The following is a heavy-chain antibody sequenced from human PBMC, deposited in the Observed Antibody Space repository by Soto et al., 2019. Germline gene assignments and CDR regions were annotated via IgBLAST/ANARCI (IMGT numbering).Heavy chain of an antibody. D-gene: IGHD2-21*02. CDR1: GDSISSDYYH. CDR3: AREEDGGDSLDV. CDR2: IHHSGSI. V-gene: IGHV4-30-4*08. Sequence: PSETLSLTCTVSGDSISSDYYHWTWIRQSPGKGLEWIGYIHHSGSILYNPSLKSRVTISVDTSKNQFSLHLTSVTAADTAVYCCAREEDGGDSLDVWGQGTTVTVSS. J-gene: IGHJ6*02.